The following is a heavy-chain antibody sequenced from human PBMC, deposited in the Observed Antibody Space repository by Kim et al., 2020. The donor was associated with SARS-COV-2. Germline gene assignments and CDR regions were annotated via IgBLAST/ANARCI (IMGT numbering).Heavy chain of an antibody. CDR3: ARGYYDSSGYYYDY. V-gene: IGHV1-8*01. J-gene: IGHJ4*02. D-gene: IGHD3-22*01. Sequence: QKFQDRVTMTRNTSISTAYMELSSLRSEDTAVYYCARGYYDSSGYYYDYWGQGTLVTVSS.